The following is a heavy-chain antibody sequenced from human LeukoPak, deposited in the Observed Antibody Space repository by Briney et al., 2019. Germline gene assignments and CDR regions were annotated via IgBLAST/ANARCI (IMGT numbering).Heavy chain of an antibody. CDR3: ARGLGIVVVNYFDY. J-gene: IGHJ4*02. V-gene: IGHV3-30*03. Sequence: GGSLRLSCAASGFTFSRHGMHWVRQAPGKGLEWVAVISYDGSNKYYADSVKGRFTISRDNSKNTLYLQMNSLRAEDTAVYYCARGLGIVVVNYFDYWGQGTLVTVSS. CDR1: GFTFSRHG. D-gene: IGHD3-22*01. CDR2: ISYDGSNK.